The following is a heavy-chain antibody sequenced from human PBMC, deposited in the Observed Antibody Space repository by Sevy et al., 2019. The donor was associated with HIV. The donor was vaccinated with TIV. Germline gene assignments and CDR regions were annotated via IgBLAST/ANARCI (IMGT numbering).Heavy chain of an antibody. D-gene: IGHD3-10*01. CDR3: ASGTRGVVDS. Sequence: GGSLRLSCAASGFTSNNFWLHWVRQAPGKGLVWVSRINSDGESTGYADFVKGRFIISRDKAKNTAYLQMNRLRADDTAIYHCASGTRGVVDSWGQGTLVTVSS. V-gene: IGHV3-74*01. J-gene: IGHJ4*02. CDR1: GFTSNNFW. CDR2: INSDGEST.